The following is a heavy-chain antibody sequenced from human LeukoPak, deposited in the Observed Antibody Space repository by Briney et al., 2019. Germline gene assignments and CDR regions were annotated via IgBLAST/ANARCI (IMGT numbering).Heavy chain of an antibody. CDR3: AKKAGYGMVGMDV. J-gene: IGHJ6*02. Sequence: GGSLRLSCAASGFTFSSYGMHWVRQAPGKGLEWVSAISGSGGSTYYADSVKGRFTISRDNSKNTLYLQMNSLRAEDTAVYYCAKKAGYGMVGMDVWGQGTTVTVSS. CDR1: GFTFSSYG. D-gene: IGHD2-8*01. V-gene: IGHV3-23*01. CDR2: ISGSGGST.